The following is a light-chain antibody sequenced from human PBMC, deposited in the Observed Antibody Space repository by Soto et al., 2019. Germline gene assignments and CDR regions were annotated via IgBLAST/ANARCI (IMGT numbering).Light chain of an antibody. J-gene: IGLJ2*01. V-gene: IGLV2-14*01. CDR1: SSDVGGYNY. Sequence: QSALTQPASVSGSPGQSITISCTGTSSDVGGYNYVSWYQQHPGKAPKLMIYDVSNRPSGVSNRFSGSKSGNTASLTISGLQAEDEADYYCSSYTSSRTQVVFGGGTKLTVL. CDR2: DVS. CDR3: SSYTSSRTQVV.